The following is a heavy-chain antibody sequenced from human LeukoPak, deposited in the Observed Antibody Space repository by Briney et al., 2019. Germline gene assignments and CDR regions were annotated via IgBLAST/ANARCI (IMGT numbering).Heavy chain of an antibody. V-gene: IGHV1-69*04. CDR2: VIPYLGII. CDR1: GGTFSSDA. Sequence: GASVKVSCKTSGGTFSSDAISWVRQAPGLGLEWMGRVIPYLGIIDYAQKFQGRVTISADKSTNTAYMEMNSLTSEDTALYYCARDTAVAPTSNWFDPWGQGTLVTVSS. J-gene: IGHJ5*02. CDR3: ARDTAVAPTSNWFDP. D-gene: IGHD6-19*01.